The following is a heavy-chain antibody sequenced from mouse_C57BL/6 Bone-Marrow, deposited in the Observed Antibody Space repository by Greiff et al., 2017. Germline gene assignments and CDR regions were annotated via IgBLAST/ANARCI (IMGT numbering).Heavy chain of an antibody. D-gene: IGHD1-1*01. J-gene: IGHJ4*01. Sequence: QVQLQQPGAELVKPGASVKLSCKASGYTFTSYWMQWVKQRPGQGLEWIGEIDPSDSYTNYNQKFKGKATLTEDTSSSTAYMQLSSLTSEDSAVYYCARVGYYGSSLYYYAMDYWGQGTSVTVSS. CDR1: GYTFTSYW. V-gene: IGHV1-50*01. CDR2: IDPSDSYT. CDR3: ARVGYYGSSLYYYAMDY.